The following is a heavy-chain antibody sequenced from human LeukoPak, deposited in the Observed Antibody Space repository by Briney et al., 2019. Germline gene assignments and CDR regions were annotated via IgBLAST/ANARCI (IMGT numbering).Heavy chain of an antibody. J-gene: IGHJ4*02. CDR2: IYYSGST. Sequence: PSETLSPTCTVSGGSISSYYWSWIRQPPGKGLEWIGYIYYSGSTNYNPSLKSRVTISVDTSKNQFSLKLSSVTAADTAVYYCAGSRAIEVAPDLSYWGQGTLVTVSS. D-gene: IGHD5-24*01. CDR3: AGSRAIEVAPDLSY. CDR1: GGSISSYY. V-gene: IGHV4-59*01.